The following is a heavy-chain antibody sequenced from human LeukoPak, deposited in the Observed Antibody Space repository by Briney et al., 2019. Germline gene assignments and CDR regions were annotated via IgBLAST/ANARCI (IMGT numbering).Heavy chain of an antibody. CDR1: GFTFSDYN. CDR3: AELGITMIGGV. V-gene: IGHV3-11*04. D-gene: IGHD3-10*02. J-gene: IGHJ6*04. CDR2: ISRGGSTK. Sequence: PGGSLRLSCAASGFTFSDYNMRWIRQAPGKGLEWVSSISRGGSTKYYADSVKGRFTISRDNAKNSLYLQMNSLRAEDTAVYYCAELGITMIGGVWGKGTTVTISS.